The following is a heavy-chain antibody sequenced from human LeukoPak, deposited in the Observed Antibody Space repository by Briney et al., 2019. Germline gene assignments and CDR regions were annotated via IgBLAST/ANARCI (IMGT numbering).Heavy chain of an antibody. D-gene: IGHD6-13*01. Sequence: GGSLRLSCAASGFTFSSYWMHWVRQAPGKGLVWVSRINSDGSSTSYADSVKGRFTISRDNAKNTLYLQMNSLRAEDTAVYYCAREVSQLSSSWLYYYYMDVWGKGTTVTVSS. CDR3: AREVSQLSSSWLYYYYMDV. CDR2: INSDGSST. J-gene: IGHJ6*03. V-gene: IGHV3-74*01. CDR1: GFTFSSYW.